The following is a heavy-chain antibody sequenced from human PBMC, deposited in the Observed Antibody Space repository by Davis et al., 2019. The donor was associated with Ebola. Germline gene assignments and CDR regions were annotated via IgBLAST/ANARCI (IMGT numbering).Heavy chain of an antibody. J-gene: IGHJ6*03. Sequence: GESLKISCAASGFTFSSYSMNWVRQAPGKGLEWVSYISSSTRTIYYADSVKGRFTVSRDNAKNSLFLQMDSLRADDSGVYFCARPSSTRPYRYYYMDVWGKGTTVAVS. CDR2: ISSSTRTI. D-gene: IGHD2-2*01. CDR1: GFTFSSYS. V-gene: IGHV3-48*04. CDR3: ARPSSTRPYRYYYMDV.